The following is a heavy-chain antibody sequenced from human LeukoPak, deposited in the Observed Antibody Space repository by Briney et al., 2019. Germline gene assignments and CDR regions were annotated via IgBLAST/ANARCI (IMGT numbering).Heavy chain of an antibody. Sequence: GGLLRLSCAASGFTFSSYAMSWVRQAPGKGLEWVSAISGSGGSTYYADSVKGRFTISRDNSKNTLYLQMNSLRAEDTAVYYCAKDIHYYDSSGPPHVWGKGTTVTVSS. J-gene: IGHJ6*04. V-gene: IGHV3-23*01. CDR1: GFTFSSYA. CDR3: AKDIHYYDSSGPPHV. CDR2: ISGSGGST. D-gene: IGHD3-22*01.